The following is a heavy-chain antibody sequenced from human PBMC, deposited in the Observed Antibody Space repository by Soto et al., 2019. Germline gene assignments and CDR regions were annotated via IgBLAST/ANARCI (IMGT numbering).Heavy chain of an antibody. CDR2: INPSGGST. J-gene: IGHJ4*02. Sequence: QVQLVQSGAEVKKPGASVKVSFKASGYTFTSYYMHWVRQAPGQGLEWMGIINPSGGSTSYAQKFPCLVNMTRDTSTSTVYMELSSLRSEDTAVYYCARDPTRDRRGWNYYWGAFDYLGQGTLVTVSS. CDR3: ARDPTRDRRGWNYYWGAFDY. V-gene: IGHV1-46*01. D-gene: IGHD1-7*01. CDR1: GYTFTSYY.